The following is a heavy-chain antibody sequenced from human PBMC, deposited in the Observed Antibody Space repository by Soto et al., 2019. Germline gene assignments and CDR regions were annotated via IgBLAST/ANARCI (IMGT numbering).Heavy chain of an antibody. CDR2: ISASNGDT. CDR3: ARMVRGSKIDYYYYMDV. Sequence: QVELVQSGVEVKKPGASVKVSCKASGYTFTNHGLSWVRQAPGQGLEWMGWISASNGDTNYAQKFLGRVTVTTDTSSSTGYMELRSLKSEDTAVYSCARMVRGSKIDYYYYMDVWGKGTTVTVSS. D-gene: IGHD3-10*01. V-gene: IGHV1-18*04. J-gene: IGHJ6*03. CDR1: GYTFTNHG.